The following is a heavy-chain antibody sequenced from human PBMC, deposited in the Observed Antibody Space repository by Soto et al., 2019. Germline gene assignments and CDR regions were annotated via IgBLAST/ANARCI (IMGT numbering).Heavy chain of an antibody. CDR2: ISSSSSYI. V-gene: IGHV3-21*01. CDR1: GFTFSSYS. J-gene: IGHJ6*02. CDR3: AREIIMVSDYYGMDV. Sequence: GGSLRLSCAASGFTFSSYSMNWVRQAPGKGLEWVSSISSSSSYIYYADSGKGRFTISRDNAKNSLYLQMNSLRAEDTAVYYCAREIIMVSDYYGMDVWGQGTTVTVSS. D-gene: IGHD2-8*01.